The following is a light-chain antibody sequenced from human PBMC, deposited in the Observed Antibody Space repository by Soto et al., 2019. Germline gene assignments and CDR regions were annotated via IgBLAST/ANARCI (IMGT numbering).Light chain of an antibody. J-gene: IGLJ1*01. Sequence: QSALTQPASVSGSPGQSITISCTGTSSDVGGYNYVSWYQQHPGKAPKLMIYEVSNRPSGVSNRFSGSKSGNTASLTISGLQAEDEADYYCSSHTSSNIDYVFGTGTKLTVL. CDR3: SSHTSSNIDYV. V-gene: IGLV2-14*01. CDR1: SSDVGGYNY. CDR2: EVS.